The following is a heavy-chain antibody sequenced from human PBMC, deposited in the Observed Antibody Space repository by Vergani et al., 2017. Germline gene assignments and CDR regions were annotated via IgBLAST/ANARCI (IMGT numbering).Heavy chain of an antibody. J-gene: IGHJ6*02. CDR1: GYTFTDHY. CDR3: ATPQTVTTGGMEV. D-gene: IGHD4-17*01. Sequence: EVQLVQSGAEVKKPGATMKISCKVSGYTFTDHYMHWVKQAPGKGLEWMGLVDPEDGETIYAEKFKVRATIAADTSTDTAHLELSSLRSEDTAVYYCATPQTVTTGGMEVWGQGTTVIVSS. V-gene: IGHV1-69-2*01. CDR2: VDPEDGET.